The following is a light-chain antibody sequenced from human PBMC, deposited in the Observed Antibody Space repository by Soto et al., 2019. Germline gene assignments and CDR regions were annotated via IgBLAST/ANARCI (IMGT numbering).Light chain of an antibody. V-gene: IGKV3-15*01. Sequence: EIVMTQSPATLSVSPGERVTLSCRASQSVRTNLVWYQQSPGQPPRLLIYGASDRVAGVPDRFSGSGSGTDFTLTISGLQSEDCAVYYCQQYNEWSRTFGQGTKLEIK. CDR3: QQYNEWSRT. J-gene: IGKJ2*01. CDR1: QSVRTN. CDR2: GAS.